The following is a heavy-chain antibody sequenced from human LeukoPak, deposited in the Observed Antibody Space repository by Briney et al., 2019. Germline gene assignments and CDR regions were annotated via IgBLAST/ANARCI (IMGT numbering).Heavy chain of an antibody. CDR3: ARMVRGVGLNFDY. Sequence: PGGSLRLSCAASGFTFSSYSMNWVRQAPGKGLEWVSYISSSSTIYYADSVKGRFTISRDNAKNSLYLQMNSLRDEDTAVYYCARMVRGVGLNFDYWGQGTLVTVSS. D-gene: IGHD3-10*01. CDR2: ISSSSTI. J-gene: IGHJ4*02. CDR1: GFTFSSYS. V-gene: IGHV3-48*02.